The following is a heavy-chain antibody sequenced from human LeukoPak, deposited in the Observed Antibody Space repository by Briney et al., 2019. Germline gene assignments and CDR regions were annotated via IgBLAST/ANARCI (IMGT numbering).Heavy chain of an antibody. CDR3: AREIEQWLSDY. D-gene: IGHD6-19*01. CDR1: GFTFSSYA. CDR2: ISYDGSNK. J-gene: IGHJ4*02. Sequence: GGTLSLSCAASGFTFSSYAMHWLRQAPGQGLVWVVVISYDGSNKYYADSVKGRFTISRDNSKNTLYLQMNSLRAEDTAVYYCAREIEQWLSDYWGQGTLVTVSS. V-gene: IGHV3-30*04.